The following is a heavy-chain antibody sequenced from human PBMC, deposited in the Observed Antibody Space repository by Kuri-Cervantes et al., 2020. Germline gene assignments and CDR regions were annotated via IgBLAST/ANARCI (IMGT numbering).Heavy chain of an antibody. V-gene: IGHV1-69*06. CDR3: ARNEVTTWPDAFDI. Sequence: SVKVSCKASGGTFSSYAISWVRQAPGQGLEWMGGIIPIFGTANYAQKFQGRVTITADKSTSIAYMELSSLRSEDTAVYYCARNEVTTWPDAFDIWGQGTMVTVSS. CDR2: IIPIFGTA. CDR1: GGTFSSYA. J-gene: IGHJ3*02. D-gene: IGHD4-17*01.